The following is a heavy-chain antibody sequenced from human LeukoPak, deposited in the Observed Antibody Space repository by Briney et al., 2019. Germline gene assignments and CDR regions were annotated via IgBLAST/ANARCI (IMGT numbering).Heavy chain of an antibody. V-gene: IGHV3-49*03. J-gene: IGHJ6*02. CDR2: IRSKAYGGTT. CDR3: TRDSYGSGSYYKTIYYYYGMDV. D-gene: IGHD3-10*01. CDR1: GFTFGDYA. Sequence: QPGGSLRLSCTASGFTFGDYAMSWFRRAPGKGLEWVGFIRSKAYGGTTEYAASVKGRFTISRDDSKSIAYLQMNSLKTEDTAVYYCTRDSYGSGSYYKTIYYYYGMDVWGQGTTVTVSS.